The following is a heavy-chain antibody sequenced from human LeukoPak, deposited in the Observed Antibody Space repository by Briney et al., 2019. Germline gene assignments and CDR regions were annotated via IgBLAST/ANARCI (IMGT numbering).Heavy chain of an antibody. D-gene: IGHD6-13*01. CDR1: GYTFTGYG. J-gene: IGHJ4*02. Sequence: GASVKVSCKASGYTFTGYGISWVRQAPGQGLEWMGWISAYNGNTNYAQKLQGRVTMTTDTSTSTAYMELRSLRSDDTAVYYCARDRYSSSWYQPFDYWGQGTLVTVSS. V-gene: IGHV1-18*01. CDR2: ISAYNGNT. CDR3: ARDRYSSSWYQPFDY.